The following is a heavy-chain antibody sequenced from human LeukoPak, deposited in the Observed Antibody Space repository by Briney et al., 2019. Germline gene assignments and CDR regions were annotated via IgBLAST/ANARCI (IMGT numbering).Heavy chain of an antibody. CDR2: TSGSGGST. CDR1: GFTFSSYA. V-gene: IGHV3-23*01. D-gene: IGHD2-8*01. CDR3: VRGSGWYCTNGVCYTGDFDF. J-gene: IGHJ4*02. Sequence: TGGSLRLSCAASGFTFSSYAMSWVRQAPGKGLEWVSATSGSGGSTYYPDSVKGRFTISRDNSKNTLYLQMNSLRAEDTAVYHCVRGSGWYCTNGVCYTGDFDFWGQGTLVTVSS.